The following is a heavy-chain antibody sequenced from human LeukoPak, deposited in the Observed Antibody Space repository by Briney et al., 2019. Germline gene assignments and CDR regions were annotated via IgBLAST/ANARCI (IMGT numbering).Heavy chain of an antibody. CDR3: ARCEGSYYYGSGSYSGPNFDY. J-gene: IGHJ4*02. D-gene: IGHD3-10*01. CDR1: GYSFTSYW. V-gene: IGHV5-51*01. CDR2: IYPGDSDT. Sequence: GESLKISCKGSGYSFTSYWIGWVRQMPGKGLGWMGIIYPGDSDTRYSPSFQGQVTISADKSISTAYLQWSSLKASDTAMYYCARCEGSYYYGSGSYSGPNFDYWGQGTLVTVFS.